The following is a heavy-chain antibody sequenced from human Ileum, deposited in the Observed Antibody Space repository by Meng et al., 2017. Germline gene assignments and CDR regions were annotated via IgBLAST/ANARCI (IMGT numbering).Heavy chain of an antibody. CDR2: IYYDGSS. Sequence: QVQLQESGPGLVTPSQTLSLTFSVSNGSLTNVNNYWNWIRQAPGQALEHIGYIYYDGSSYATPSLKSRVTMSIDTSTNQFSLRLDSVTAADTAVYYCAREFYVDTAMVIDSWGPGALVTVSS. D-gene: IGHD5-18*01. J-gene: IGHJ4*02. V-gene: IGHV4-30-4*01. CDR3: AREFYVDTAMVIDS. CDR1: NGSLTNVNNY.